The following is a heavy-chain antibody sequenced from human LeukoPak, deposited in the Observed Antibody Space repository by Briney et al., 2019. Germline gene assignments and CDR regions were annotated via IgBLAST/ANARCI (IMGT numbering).Heavy chain of an antibody. J-gene: IGHJ6*03. CDR2: ISAYNGNT. CDR3: ARDMFEVVGATNAYYYYYMDV. V-gene: IGHV1-18*01. CDR1: GYTFTSYG. Sequence: GASVKVSCKASGYTFTSYGISWVRQAPGQGLEWMGWISAYNGNTNYAQKLQGRVTMTTDTSTSTAYMELRSLRSDDTAVYYCARDMFEVVGATNAYYYYYMDVWGKGTTVTVSS. D-gene: IGHD1-26*01.